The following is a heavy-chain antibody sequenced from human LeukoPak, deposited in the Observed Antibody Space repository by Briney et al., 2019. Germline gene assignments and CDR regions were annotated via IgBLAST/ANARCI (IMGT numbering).Heavy chain of an antibody. D-gene: IGHD2-2*01. J-gene: IGHJ6*02. V-gene: IGHV4-59*01. CDR1: GGSISSYY. Sequence: SVTLSLTCTVSGGSISSYYWSWIRQPPGKGLEWIGYIYYSGSTNYNPSLKSRVTISVDTSKNQFSLKLSSVTAADTAVYYCARDRIVVVPAAPWDYYYGMDVWGQGTTVTVS. CDR2: IYYSGST. CDR3: ARDRIVVVPAAPWDYYYGMDV.